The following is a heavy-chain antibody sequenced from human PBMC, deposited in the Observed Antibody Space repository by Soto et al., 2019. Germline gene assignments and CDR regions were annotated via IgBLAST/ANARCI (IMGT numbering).Heavy chain of an antibody. CDR2: VWFDGSNK. J-gene: IGHJ6*03. V-gene: IGHV3-33*01. CDR1: GFSFSDHA. D-gene: IGHD3-9*01. Sequence: PGGSLRLSCAASGFSFSDHAMHWVRQAPGKGLEWVAIVWFDGSNKYYADSVKGRFTISRDNSKNTLFLQMNTLRAEDTALYYCARDAVVLTGTTLHYYYYYMDVWGKGTTVTVSS. CDR3: ARDAVVLTGTTLHYYYYYMDV.